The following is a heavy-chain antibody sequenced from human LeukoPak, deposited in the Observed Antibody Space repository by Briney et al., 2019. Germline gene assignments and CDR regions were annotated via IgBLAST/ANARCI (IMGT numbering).Heavy chain of an antibody. Sequence: ASVKVSCKASGYTFTGYYMHWVRQAPGQGLEWMGRINPNSGGTNYAQKFQGRVTMTRDTSISTAYMELSRLRSEDTAVYYCARGPPGYYYFDYWGQGTLVTVSS. CDR1: GYTFTGYY. D-gene: IGHD5-18*01. J-gene: IGHJ4*02. V-gene: IGHV1-2*06. CDR3: ARGPPGYYYFDY. CDR2: INPNSGGT.